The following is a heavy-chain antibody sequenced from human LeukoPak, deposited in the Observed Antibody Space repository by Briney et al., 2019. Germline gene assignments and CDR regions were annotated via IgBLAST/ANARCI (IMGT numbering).Heavy chain of an antibody. Sequence: PGGSLRLSCAASGFSFTIYAMSWVRQAPGKGLEWVSSISQNSGIYYADSVKGRFTISSDNSKNTLFLQMNSLRAEDTAVYYCAKHRSGYGSSYDFDYWGQGTLVTVSS. J-gene: IGHJ4*02. V-gene: IGHV3-23*01. D-gene: IGHD6-13*01. CDR1: GFSFTIYA. CDR3: AKHRSGYGSSYDFDY. CDR2: ISQNSGI.